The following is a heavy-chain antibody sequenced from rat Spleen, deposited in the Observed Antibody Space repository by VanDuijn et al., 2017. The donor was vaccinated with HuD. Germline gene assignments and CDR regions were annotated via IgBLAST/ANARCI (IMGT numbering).Heavy chain of an antibody. CDR3: AKDMSRTIAARSYWYFDF. Sequence: EVQLVESGGGLVQPGRYLKLPCTASGFPFSDHGIALVLQAPTKGLEWVASISYDGGSTYYRDSVKGRFTISRDNSKSTLYLQMESLRSEDTATYYCAKDMSRTIAARSYWYFDFWGPGTMVTVSS. D-gene: IGHD1-2*01. CDR2: ISYDGGST. J-gene: IGHJ1*01. V-gene: IGHV5-20*01. CDR1: GFPFSDHG.